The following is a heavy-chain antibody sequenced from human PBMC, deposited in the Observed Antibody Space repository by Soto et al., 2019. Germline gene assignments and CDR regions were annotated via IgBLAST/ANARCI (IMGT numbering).Heavy chain of an antibody. CDR3: AREVGFQLGQIDRDAFDI. CDR2: IYYSGST. D-gene: IGHD7-27*01. V-gene: IGHV4-59*01. Sequence: SETLSLTCTVSGGSISSYYWSWIRQPPGKGLEWIGYIYYSGSTNYNPSLKSRVTISVDTSKNQFSLKLSSVTAADTAVYYCAREVGFQLGQIDRDAFDIWGQGTMVTVSS. CDR1: GGSISSYY. J-gene: IGHJ3*02.